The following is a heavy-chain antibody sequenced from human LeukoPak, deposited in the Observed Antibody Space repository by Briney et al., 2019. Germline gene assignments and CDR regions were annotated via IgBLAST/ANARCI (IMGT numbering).Heavy chain of an antibody. CDR1: GLIFSNYA. V-gene: IGHV3-23*01. D-gene: IGHD2-15*01. CDR2: ITSGFTT. Sequence: PGGSLSLSCAASGLIFSNYAMSWVRQAPGKGLEWVSGITSGFTTHYADSVKGRFTISRDNSKNTFHLQMNSLRAEDTAVYYCAKDYSDLRVADVFFEYWGQATLVTVSS. CDR3: AKDYSDLRVADVFFEY. J-gene: IGHJ4*02.